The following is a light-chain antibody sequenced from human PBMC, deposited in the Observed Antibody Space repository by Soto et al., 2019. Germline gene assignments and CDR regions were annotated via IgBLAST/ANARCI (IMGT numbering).Light chain of an antibody. V-gene: IGKV1-9*01. CDR2: AAS. J-gene: IGKJ3*01. CDR3: QQLNSYPRT. Sequence: IQLTQSPSSLSASVGDRVTITCRASQGISRDLAWYQQKPGRAPMLLIYAASTLQRGVPSRVSGSGSGTDFTLTISSLQPGDFATYYCQQLNSYPRTFGPGTKVDIK. CDR1: QGISRD.